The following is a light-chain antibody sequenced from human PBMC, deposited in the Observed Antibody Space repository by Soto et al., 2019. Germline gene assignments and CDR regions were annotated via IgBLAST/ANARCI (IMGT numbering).Light chain of an antibody. CDR3: QQYNNWS. J-gene: IGKJ5*01. CDR2: GAS. V-gene: IGKV3-15*01. Sequence: EIVMTQSPATLSVSPGERATLSCRASQSVSSNLAWYQQKPGQAPSLLIYGASTRATGIPARFSGSGSGTEFTLTISRLQSEDFAVYYCQQYNNWSFGQGTRLEIK. CDR1: QSVSSN.